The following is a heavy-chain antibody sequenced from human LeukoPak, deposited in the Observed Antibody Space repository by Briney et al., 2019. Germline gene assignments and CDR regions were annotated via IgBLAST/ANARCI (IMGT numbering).Heavy chain of an antibody. CDR2: INPSGGST. D-gene: IGHD3-22*01. Sequence: ASVKVSCKASGCTFTSYYMHWVRQAPGQGLEWMGIINPSGGSTSYAQKFQGRVTMTRDTSTSTVYMELSSLRSEDTAVYYCARAYYDSSGYHHNWFDPWGQGTLVTVSS. CDR1: GCTFTSYY. CDR3: ARAYYDSSGYHHNWFDP. J-gene: IGHJ5*02. V-gene: IGHV1-46*01.